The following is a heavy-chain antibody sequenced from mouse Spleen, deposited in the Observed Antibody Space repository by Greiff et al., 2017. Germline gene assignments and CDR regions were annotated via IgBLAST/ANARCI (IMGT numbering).Heavy chain of an antibody. CDR2: INPYNGGT. V-gene: IGHV1-22*01. J-gene: IGHJ1*01. CDR3: ARGRGSYWYFDV. D-gene: IGHD6-1*01. Sequence: EVQLQQSGPELVKPGASVKLSCKASGYTFTDYYMHWVKQSLGKSLEWIGDINPYNGGTNYNQKFKGKATLTVNKSSSTAYMELSSLTSEDSAVFYYARGRGSYWYFDVWGAGTTVTVSS. CDR1: GYTFTDYY.